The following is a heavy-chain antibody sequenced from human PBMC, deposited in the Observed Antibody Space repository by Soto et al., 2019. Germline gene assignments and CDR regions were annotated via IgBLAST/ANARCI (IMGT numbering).Heavy chain of an antibody. D-gene: IGHD3-22*01. CDR3: ARGGYFDSSNYLAY. Sequence: GASGKVSWKASGYTFPSYGINWVRQAPGRGLEWMGWINPGNGNTKYSQQFQGRVIIDRDTSASTAYMELSSLRSEDTAVYYCARGGYFDSSNYLAYWGLGTLVTVSS. CDR2: INPGNGNT. CDR1: GYTFPSYG. V-gene: IGHV1-3*01. J-gene: IGHJ4*02.